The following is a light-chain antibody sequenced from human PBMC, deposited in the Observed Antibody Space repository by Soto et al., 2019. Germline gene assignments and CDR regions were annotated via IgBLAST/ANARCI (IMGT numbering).Light chain of an antibody. Sequence: EIVMTQSPATLSVSPGERATLSCRASQSVSSNLAWYQQKPGQAPRLLIYDASTRAPGIPARFSGSGAGTEFTLTISTLQSEYFAVYHGQHYHNWPPFTFGQGTLLEMK. J-gene: IGKJ5*01. CDR3: QHYHNWPPFT. CDR2: DAS. CDR1: QSVSSN. V-gene: IGKV3-15*01.